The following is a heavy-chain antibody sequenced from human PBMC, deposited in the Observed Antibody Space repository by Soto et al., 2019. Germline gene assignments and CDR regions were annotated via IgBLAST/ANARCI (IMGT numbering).Heavy chain of an antibody. CDR2: IDWDDDK. V-gene: IGHV2-70*01. D-gene: IGHD6-13*01. Sequence: SGPTLVNPTQTLTLTCTFSGFSLSTSGMCVSWIRQPPGKALEWLALIDWDDDKYYSTSLKTRLTISKDTSKNQVVLTMTNMEPVATATYCSARTSSSYYELDYWGQGTLVTVSS. CDR1: GFSLSTSGMC. CDR3: ARTSSSYYELDY. J-gene: IGHJ4*02.